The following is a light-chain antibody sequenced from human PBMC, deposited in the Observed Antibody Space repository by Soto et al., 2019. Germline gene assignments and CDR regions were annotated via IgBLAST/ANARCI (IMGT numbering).Light chain of an antibody. CDR3: CSLTNGATWV. CDR1: NSDVGSHNF. J-gene: IGLJ3*02. Sequence: QSVLTQPAFVSGSPGQSITISCTGTNSDVGSHNFVSWYQQYPGKAPKLLIYEASKRPSGLSNRFSGSKSGNTASLTISGLQAEDEADYYCCSLTNGATWVFGGGTKVTVL. V-gene: IGLV2-23*01. CDR2: EAS.